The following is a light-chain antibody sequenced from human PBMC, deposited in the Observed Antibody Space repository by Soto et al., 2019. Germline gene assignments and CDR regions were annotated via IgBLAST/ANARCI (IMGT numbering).Light chain of an antibody. CDR3: QQYSRAPLT. CDR2: GAS. CDR1: QSVTDNN. Sequence: EIVLTQSPATLSLSPGERATLSCRASQSVTDNNLAWYQQKPGQAPRLVISGASSRTSGIPDRFSASGSGTDFTLTISRLEPEDFAVYYCQQYSRAPLTFGQGTKVEIK. J-gene: IGKJ1*01. V-gene: IGKV3-20*01.